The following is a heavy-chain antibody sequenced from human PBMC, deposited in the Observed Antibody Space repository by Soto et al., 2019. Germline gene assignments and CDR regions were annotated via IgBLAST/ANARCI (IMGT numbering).Heavy chain of an antibody. CDR2: ISGYNGDT. CDR3: VREFLAGSFDN. Sequence: QVQLVQSGAEVKKPGASVKVSCKTSGYTHTKYIIAWVRQAPGQGLEWMGWISGYNGDTEYAPELQGRVTMTTETSTSTAYMELRSLTSYDTAVYYCVREFLAGSFDNWGQGTLVTVSS. V-gene: IGHV1-18*04. D-gene: IGHD6-19*01. CDR1: GYTHTKYI. J-gene: IGHJ4*02.